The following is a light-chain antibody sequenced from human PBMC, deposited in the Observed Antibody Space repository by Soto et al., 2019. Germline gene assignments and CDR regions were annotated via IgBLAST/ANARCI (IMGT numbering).Light chain of an antibody. J-gene: IGKJ2*01. V-gene: IGKV1-5*03. CDR2: KAS. CDR3: QQYSSYSPYT. CDR1: QSISSW. Sequence: DIQMTQSPSTLSASVGDRVTITCRASQSISSWLAWYLQKPGKAPKLLIYKASTLQDGVPSRFSGSGSGTEFTLTISSLQPDDFAAYYCQQYSSYSPYTFGQGTKLEIK.